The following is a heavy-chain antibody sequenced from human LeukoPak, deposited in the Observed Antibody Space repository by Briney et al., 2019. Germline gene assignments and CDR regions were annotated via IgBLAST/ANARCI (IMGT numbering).Heavy chain of an antibody. D-gene: IGHD6-13*01. J-gene: IGHJ4*02. Sequence: PSETLSLTCTVSGDSIITSTYYWGWIRQPPGKGLEWIGTIYYNGNTYHNPSLKSRVTISVDTSKNQFSLKLTSVTAADTAVYYCARLSSTWFDYWGQGALVTVSS. CDR1: GDSIITSTYY. CDR2: IYYNGNT. V-gene: IGHV4-39*01. CDR3: ARLSSTWFDY.